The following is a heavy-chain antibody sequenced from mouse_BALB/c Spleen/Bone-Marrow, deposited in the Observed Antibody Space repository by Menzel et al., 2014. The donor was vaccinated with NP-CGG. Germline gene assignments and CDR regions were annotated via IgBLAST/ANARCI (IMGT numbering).Heavy chain of an antibody. J-gene: IGHJ3*01. CDR3: ASYYYGSSSSAY. CDR1: GFNIKDTY. Sequence: VTLKESGAELVKPGASVKLSCTASGFNIKDTYMHWVKQRPEQGLEWIGRIDPANGNTKYDPKFQGKATITADTSANTAYLQLSSLTSEDTAVYYCASYYYGSSSSAYWGQGTLVTVSA. CDR2: IDPANGNT. V-gene: IGHV14-3*02. D-gene: IGHD1-1*01.